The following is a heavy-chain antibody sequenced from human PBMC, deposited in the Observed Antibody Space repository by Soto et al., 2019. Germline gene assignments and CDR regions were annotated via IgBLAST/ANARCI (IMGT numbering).Heavy chain of an antibody. CDR2: INAGNGNT. V-gene: IGHV1-3*01. J-gene: IGHJ4*02. Sequence: GASVKVSCKASGYTVTSYAMHWVRQAPGQRLEWMGWINAGNGNTKYSQKFQGRVTITRDTSASTAYMELSSLRSEDTAVYYCAIFFFPLTPAHVGTPQGSGAQGTGLRVSS. D-gene: IGHD3-3*01. CDR3: AIFFFPLTPAHVGTPQGS. CDR1: GYTVTSYA.